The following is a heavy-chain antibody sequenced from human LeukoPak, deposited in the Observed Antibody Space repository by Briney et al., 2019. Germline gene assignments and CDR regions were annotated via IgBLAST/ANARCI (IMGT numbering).Heavy chain of an antibody. V-gene: IGHV3-48*03. J-gene: IGHJ4*02. CDR2: ISNSGNTK. CDR3: AAVIDY. CDR1: GFTFSSYE. Sequence: GGSLRLSCAASGFTFSSYEMNWIRQAPGKGLEWISYISNSGNTKYYADSVKGRFSISRDNANNSVYLQMNNLRAEDTAVYYCAAVIDYWGQGTLVTVSS.